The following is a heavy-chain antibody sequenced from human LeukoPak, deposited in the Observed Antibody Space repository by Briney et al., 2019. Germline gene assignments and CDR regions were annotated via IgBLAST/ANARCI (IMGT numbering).Heavy chain of an antibody. CDR1: GFTFSSYS. CDR3: ANQRDIVVVVAAPPADY. J-gene: IGHJ4*02. CDR2: ISSSSSTI. D-gene: IGHD2-15*01. Sequence: GGSLRLSCAASGFTFSSYSMNWVRQAPGKGLEWVSYISSSSSTIYYADSVKGRFTISRDNAKNSLYLQMNSLRAEDTAVYYCANQRDIVVVVAAPPADYWGQGTLVTVSS. V-gene: IGHV3-48*01.